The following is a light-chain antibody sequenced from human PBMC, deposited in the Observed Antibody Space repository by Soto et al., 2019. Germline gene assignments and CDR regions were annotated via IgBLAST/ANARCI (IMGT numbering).Light chain of an antibody. Sequence: QSALTQPPSASGSPGQSVTISCTGTSSDVGGYNYVSWYQQHPGKAPKLMIYEVSKRPSGVPDRFSGSKSGNTASLNVSGLQDEDEDDYYCSSYAGSNNHVVFGGGTKLTVL. CDR2: EVS. CDR1: SSDVGGYNY. CDR3: SSYAGSNNHVV. J-gene: IGLJ2*01. V-gene: IGLV2-8*01.